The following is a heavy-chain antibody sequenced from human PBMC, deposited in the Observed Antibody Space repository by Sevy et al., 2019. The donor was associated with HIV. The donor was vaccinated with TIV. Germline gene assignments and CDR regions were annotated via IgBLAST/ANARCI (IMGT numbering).Heavy chain of an antibody. Sequence: GGSLRLSCAASGFSFSIYWMSWVRQAPGKGLEWVASMKQDGSEEDYVDSVKGRFTISRDNAKNSLFLQMNSLRAEDTAVYYCVREGLGGYSYSLDYWGHGTLVTVSS. J-gene: IGHJ4*01. D-gene: IGHD5-18*01. CDR1: GFSFSIYW. CDR3: VREGLGGYSYSLDY. CDR2: MKQDGSEE. V-gene: IGHV3-7*01.